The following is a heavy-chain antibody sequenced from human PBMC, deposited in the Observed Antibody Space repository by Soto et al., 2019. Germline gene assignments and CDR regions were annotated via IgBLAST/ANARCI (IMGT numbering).Heavy chain of an antibody. Sequence: QVQLLQSGAEVKKPGASVKVSCKVSGHTLTELSMHWVRQAPGRGLEWMGGFDPEDGETISAQKFQGRVTMTEDTSTDSTYMELTSLRSEDTAVSYCAAGGTRWLHSPFDYWGQGTLVTISS. J-gene: IGHJ4*02. V-gene: IGHV1-24*01. CDR2: FDPEDGET. CDR1: GHTLTELS. D-gene: IGHD1-1*01. CDR3: AAGGTRWLHSPFDY.